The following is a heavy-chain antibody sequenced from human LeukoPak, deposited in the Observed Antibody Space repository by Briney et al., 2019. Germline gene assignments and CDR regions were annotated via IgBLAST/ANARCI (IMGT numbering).Heavy chain of an antibody. V-gene: IGHV1-2*02. CDR3: ARVANRKPGAAARY. CDR1: GYTFTGYY. CDR2: INPNSGGT. J-gene: IGHJ4*02. D-gene: IGHD6-13*01. Sequence: ASVKVSCKASGYTFTGYYMHWVRQAPGQGLEWMGWINPNSGGTNYAQKFQGRVTMTRDTSISTAYMELSRLRSDDTAVYYCARVANRKPGAAARYWGQGTLVTVSS.